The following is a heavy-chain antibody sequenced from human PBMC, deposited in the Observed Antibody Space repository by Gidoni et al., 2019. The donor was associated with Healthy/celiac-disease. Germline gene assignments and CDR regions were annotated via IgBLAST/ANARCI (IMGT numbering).Heavy chain of an antibody. D-gene: IGHD2-15*01. Sequence: QLQLQESGPGLVKPSETLSLTCTVSGGSISSSSYYWGWIRQPPGKGLEWIGSIYYSGSTYYTPSLKSRVTISVDTSKNQFSLKLSSVTAADTAVYYCASPLSIYCSGGSCYSVDYWGQGTLVTVSS. CDR1: GGSISSSSYY. J-gene: IGHJ4*02. CDR2: IYYSGST. V-gene: IGHV4-39*01. CDR3: ASPLSIYCSGGSCYSVDY.